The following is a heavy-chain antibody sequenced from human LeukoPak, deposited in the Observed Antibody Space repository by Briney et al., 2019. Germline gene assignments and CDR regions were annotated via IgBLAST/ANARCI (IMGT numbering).Heavy chain of an antibody. Sequence: SQTLSLTCAVSGGSINSGGYSWSWIRQPPGKGLERIGYIYHSGSTYYNPSLKSRVTISVDRSKNQFSLKLSSVTAADTAVYYCARAPTYYDILTGYYAPHFDYWGQGTLVTVSS. D-gene: IGHD3-9*01. CDR1: GGSINSGGYS. CDR2: IYHSGST. V-gene: IGHV4-30-2*01. J-gene: IGHJ4*02. CDR3: ARAPTYYDILTGYYAPHFDY.